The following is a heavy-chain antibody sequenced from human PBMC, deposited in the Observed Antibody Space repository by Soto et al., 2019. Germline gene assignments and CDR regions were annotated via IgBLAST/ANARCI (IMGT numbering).Heavy chain of an antibody. D-gene: IGHD1-20*01. CDR3: ARDGAITSDSYYYGVDV. CDR2: MLYSGNN. V-gene: IGHV4-61*01. CDR1: GDSFDSIRSGSYY. J-gene: IGHJ6*02. Sequence: PSETLSLTCTVSGDSFDSIRSGSYYWSWIRQPPGKGLEWIGSMLYSGNNYYNPSLESRVTISMGASNNQFSLNLRSVTGADTAVYYCARDGAITSDSYYYGVDVWGQGSTVTVSS.